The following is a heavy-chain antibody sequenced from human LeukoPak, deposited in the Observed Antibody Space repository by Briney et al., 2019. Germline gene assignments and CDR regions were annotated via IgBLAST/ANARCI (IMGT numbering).Heavy chain of an antibody. D-gene: IGHD1-26*01. J-gene: IGHJ4*02. V-gene: IGHV1-2*02. Sequence: GASVKVSCKASGGTFSSYAISWVRQAPGQGLEWMGWINPNSGGTNYAQKFQGRVTVTRDTSISTAYMELTRLRSDDTAVYYCASSRLYSGSYGFDYWGQGTLVTVSS. CDR3: ASSRLYSGSYGFDY. CDR1: GGTFSSYA. CDR2: INPNSGGT.